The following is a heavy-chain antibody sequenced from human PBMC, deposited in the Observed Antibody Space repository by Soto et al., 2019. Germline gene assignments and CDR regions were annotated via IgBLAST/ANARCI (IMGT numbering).Heavy chain of an antibody. J-gene: IGHJ6*03. CDR1: GFTFGDYA. Sequence: EVQLVESGGGLVQPGRSLRLSCTASGFTFGDYAMSWFRQAPGKGLEWVGFIRSKAYGGTTEYAASVKGRFTISRDDSKSIAYLQMNRLKTEDTAVYYCTRDTGYCSGGSCYSGYYYMDVWGKGTTVTVSS. CDR3: TRDTGYCSGGSCYSGYYYMDV. V-gene: IGHV3-49*03. CDR2: IRSKAYGGTT. D-gene: IGHD2-15*01.